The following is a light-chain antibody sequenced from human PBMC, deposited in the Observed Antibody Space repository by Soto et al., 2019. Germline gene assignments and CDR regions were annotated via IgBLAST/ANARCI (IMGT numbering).Light chain of an antibody. CDR2: LNGDGSH. Sequence: QAVVTHSPSASASLGASVKLTCTLSSGHSSYAIAWHQQQPEKGPRYLMKLNGDGSHNKGDGIPDRFSGSSSGAERYLTISSLQSEDEADYYCQTWDTGIRVFGGGTKLTVL. J-gene: IGLJ2*01. V-gene: IGLV4-69*01. CDR3: QTWDTGIRV. CDR1: SGHSSYA.